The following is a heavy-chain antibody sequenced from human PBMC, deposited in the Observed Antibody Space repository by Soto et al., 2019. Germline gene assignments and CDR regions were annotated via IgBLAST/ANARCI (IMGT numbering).Heavy chain of an antibody. CDR2: INAGNGNT. J-gene: IGHJ4*02. CDR1: GYTFTGYA. CDR3: ARAVAVAADFDY. V-gene: IGHV1-3*01. Sequence: ASVKVSCKASGYTFTGYAMQWVRQAPGQRLEWMGWINAGNGNTKYSQKFQGRITITRDTSASTAYMELSSLRSEDTAVYYCARAVAVAADFDYWGQGTLVTVSS. D-gene: IGHD6-19*01.